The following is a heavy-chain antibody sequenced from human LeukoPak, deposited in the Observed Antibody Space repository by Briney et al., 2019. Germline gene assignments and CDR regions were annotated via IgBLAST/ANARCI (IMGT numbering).Heavy chain of an antibody. CDR1: GGSISSSSYY. J-gene: IGHJ4*02. D-gene: IGHD1-1*01. Sequence: SETLSLTCTVSGGSISSSSYYWGWIRQPPGKGLEWIGSIYYSGSTCYNPSLKSRVTISVDTSKNQFSLKLSSVTAADTAVYYCASVKGRTTGPYYFDYWGQGTLVTVSS. CDR3: ASVKGRTTGPYYFDY. CDR2: IYYSGST. V-gene: IGHV4-39*01.